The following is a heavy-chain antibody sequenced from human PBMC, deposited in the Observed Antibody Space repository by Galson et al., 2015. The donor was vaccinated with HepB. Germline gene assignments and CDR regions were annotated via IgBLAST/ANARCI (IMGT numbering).Heavy chain of an antibody. Sequence: SLRLSCAASGFTFGDYAMSWFRQAPGKGLEWVGFIRSKAYGGTTDYAAPVKGRFTISRDDSKNTLYLQMNSLKTEDTAVYYCTIPVSGYYYYMDVRGKGTTVTVPS. D-gene: IGHD3-10*01. CDR2: IRSKAYGGTT. CDR1: GFTFGDYA. V-gene: IGHV3-49*03. J-gene: IGHJ6*03. CDR3: TIPVSGYYYYMDV.